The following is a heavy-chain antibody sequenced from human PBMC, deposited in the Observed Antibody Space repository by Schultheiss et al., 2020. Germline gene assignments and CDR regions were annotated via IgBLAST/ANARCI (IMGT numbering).Heavy chain of an antibody. D-gene: IGHD6-13*01. CDR3: ARDSSQTDLGSSCAVWCNDAFDI. CDR2: ISYDGSNK. Sequence: GGSLRLSCAASGFTFSSYAMHWVRQAPGKGLEWVAVISYDGSNKYYADSVKGRFTISRDNAKNSLYLQMNSLRAEDTAVYYCARDSSQTDLGSSCAVWCNDAFDIWGQGTMVTVSS. CDR1: GFTFSSYA. J-gene: IGHJ3*02. V-gene: IGHV3-30*04.